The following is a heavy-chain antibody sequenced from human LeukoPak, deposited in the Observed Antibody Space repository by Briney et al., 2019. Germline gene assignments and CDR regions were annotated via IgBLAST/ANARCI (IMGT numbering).Heavy chain of an antibody. V-gene: IGHV4-59*11. CDR1: GDSISSHY. D-gene: IGHD3-3*01. J-gene: IGHJ4*02. CDR3: ARDGYDFWSGYHSFDY. Sequence: SETLSLTCTVSGDSISSHYWSWIRQPPGKGLEWIGYIYYSGSTNYNPSLESRVTISVDTSKNQFSLKLSSVTAADTAVYYCARDGYDFWSGYHSFDYWGQGTLVTVSS. CDR2: IYYSGST.